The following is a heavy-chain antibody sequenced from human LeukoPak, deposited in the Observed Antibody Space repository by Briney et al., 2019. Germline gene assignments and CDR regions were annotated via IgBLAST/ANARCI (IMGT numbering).Heavy chain of an antibody. CDR1: GCTFSTYY. CDR3: ARGDYGDPPLNY. CDR2: INPSGSDS. V-gene: IGHV1-2*02. D-gene: IGHD4-17*01. J-gene: IGHJ4*02. Sequence: ASVKVSCKASGCTFSTYYMHWVRQAPGQGLEWMGIINPSGSDSNYAQKFQGRVIMTRDTSISTAYMDLNRLRSDDTAVYYCARGDYGDPPLNYWGQGTLVTVSS.